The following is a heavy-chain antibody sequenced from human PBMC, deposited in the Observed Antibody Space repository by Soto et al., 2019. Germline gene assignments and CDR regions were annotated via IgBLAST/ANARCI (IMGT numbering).Heavy chain of an antibody. V-gene: IGHV3-21*01. J-gene: IGHJ5*02. CDR1: GFTFSLFS. CDR2: ISPSISYT. D-gene: IGHD3-22*01. Sequence: EVQLVESGGGLVKPGGSLRLSCTASGFTFSLFSMDWVRQAPGRGLEWVSSISPSISYTYYADSVKGRITNSRDNAKNAVYLQMNSLRAEDSAVYYCAFALITSVGSRDPWGQGTLVTASS. CDR3: AFALITSVGSRDP.